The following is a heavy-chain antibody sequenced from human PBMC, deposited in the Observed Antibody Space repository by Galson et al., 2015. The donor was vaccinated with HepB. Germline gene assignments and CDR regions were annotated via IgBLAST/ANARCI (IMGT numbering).Heavy chain of an antibody. V-gene: IGHV3-48*04. D-gene: IGHD5-24*01. CDR3: AREPTYDLEGDGYNWYYYYYGMDV. J-gene: IGHJ6*02. Sequence: SLRLSCAASGFTFSSYSMNWVRQAPGKGLEWVSYISSSSSTIYYADSVKGRFTISRDNAKNSLYLQMNSLRAEDTAVYYCAREPTYDLEGDGYNWYYYYYGMDVWGQGTTVTVSS. CDR2: ISSSSSTI. CDR1: GFTFSSYS.